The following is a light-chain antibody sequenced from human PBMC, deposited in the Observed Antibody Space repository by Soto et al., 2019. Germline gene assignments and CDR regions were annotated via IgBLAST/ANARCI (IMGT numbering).Light chain of an antibody. CDR3: SSYTSDSSYV. CDR1: SSDVGLYDY. J-gene: IGLJ1*01. Sequence: QSVLTQPASVSGSPGQSITISCTGTSSDVGLYDYVSWYQQHPGKAPQLMIYAVSNRPSGVSNRFSASKSGSTASLFISGLQAEDEADYYCSSYTSDSSYVFGSGTKAPS. V-gene: IGLV2-14*01. CDR2: AVS.